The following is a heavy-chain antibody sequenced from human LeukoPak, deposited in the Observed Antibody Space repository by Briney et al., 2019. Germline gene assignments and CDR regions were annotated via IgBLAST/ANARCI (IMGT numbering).Heavy chain of an antibody. CDR2: ISSSSSYI. V-gene: IGHV3-21*01. Sequence: GGSLRLSCAASGFTFSSYSMNWVRQAPAKGLEWVSSISSSSSYIYYADSVKGRFTISRDNAKNSLYLQMNSLRAEDTAVYYCARENVDRATYFDYWGQGTLVTVSS. CDR1: GFTFSSYS. J-gene: IGHJ4*02. D-gene: IGHD5-18*01. CDR3: ARENVDRATYFDY.